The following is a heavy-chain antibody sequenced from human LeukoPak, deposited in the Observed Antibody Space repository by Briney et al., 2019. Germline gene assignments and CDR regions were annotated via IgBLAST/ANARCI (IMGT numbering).Heavy chain of an antibody. J-gene: IGHJ5*02. CDR1: GFTFSSYW. CDR2: INSDGGSI. CDR3: ARDGPPYGDMRNWFDP. Sequence: GGSLRLSCAASGFTFSSYWMHWVRQAPGKGLVWVSRINSDGGSIRYADSVKGRFTISRDNSKNTLYLQMNSLRPEDTAVYYCARDGPPYGDMRNWFDPWGQGTLVTVSS. D-gene: IGHD4-17*01. V-gene: IGHV3-74*01.